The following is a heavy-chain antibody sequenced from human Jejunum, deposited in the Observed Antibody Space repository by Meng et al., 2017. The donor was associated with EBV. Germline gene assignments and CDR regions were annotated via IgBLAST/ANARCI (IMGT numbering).Heavy chain of an antibody. CDR3: TDVGGDMI. CDR2: IKRTTDGGTT. V-gene: IGHV3-15*01. J-gene: IGHJ4*02. D-gene: IGHD3-16*01. Sequence: VQLVGAGGGLVKPGESLRLSCAASGFTFTNSHMTWVRQAPGKVLEWVGRIKRTTDGGTTDYAAPVKGRFTISRDDSKNTLYLQMNSLKTEDTAVYYCTDVGGDMIWGQGILVTVSS. CDR1: GFTFTNSH.